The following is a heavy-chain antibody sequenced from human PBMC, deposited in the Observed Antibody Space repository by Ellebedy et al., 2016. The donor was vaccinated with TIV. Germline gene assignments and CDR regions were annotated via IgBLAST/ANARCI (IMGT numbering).Heavy chain of an antibody. V-gene: IGHV5-10-1*01. CDR3: ARHSDRGYYGGEDY. D-gene: IGHD3-16*01. Sequence: TVSCKGSGYSFTTSWSSWVRPMPGQRLGWMGRIGPTDSQTNYSPSFQGHVTISVDQSISPAYLQWSSLKASDSAMYYCARHSDRGYYGGEDYWGQGTLVTVYS. CDR2: IGPTDSQT. J-gene: IGHJ4*02. CDR1: GYSFTTSW.